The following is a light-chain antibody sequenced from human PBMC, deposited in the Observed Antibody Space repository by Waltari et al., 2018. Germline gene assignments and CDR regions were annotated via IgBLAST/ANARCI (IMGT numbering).Light chain of an antibody. CDR3: AAWDDSLNGPV. V-gene: IGLV1-44*01. CDR1: ISNTGSQG. CDR2: TNN. J-gene: IGLJ2*01. Sequence: QALLPQPPAPSGTPGRRVTIFFPGGISNTGSQGVNWNQQFPGTAPNPLSYTNNPRPSGVPDRFSGSKSGTSAALAITGLQSEDEAEYYCAAWDDSLNGPVFGGGTKLTVL.